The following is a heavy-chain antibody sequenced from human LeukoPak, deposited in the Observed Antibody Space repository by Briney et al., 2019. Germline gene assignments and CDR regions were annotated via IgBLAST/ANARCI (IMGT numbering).Heavy chain of an antibody. J-gene: IGHJ3*02. Sequence: SVKVSCKASGGTFSSYAISWVRQAPGQGLEWMGGIIPIFGTANYAQKFQGRVTITADESTSTAYMELSSLRSEDTTVYYCARVREYSSSADAFDIWGQGTMVTVSS. CDR1: GGTFSSYA. CDR2: IIPIFGTA. V-gene: IGHV1-69*13. D-gene: IGHD6-6*01. CDR3: ARVREYSSSADAFDI.